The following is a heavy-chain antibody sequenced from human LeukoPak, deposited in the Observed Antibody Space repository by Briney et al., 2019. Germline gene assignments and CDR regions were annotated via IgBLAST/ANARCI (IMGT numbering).Heavy chain of an antibody. CDR2: ISPNSGGT. J-gene: IGHJ4*02. V-gene: IGHV1-2*02. CDR3: ARCPYCSSTSCYNPFDY. D-gene: IGHD2-2*02. CDR1: GYTFTGYY. Sequence: ASVKVSCKASGYTFTGYYMHWVRQAPGQGLEWMGWISPNSGGTNYAQKFQGRVTMTRDTSISTAYMELSRLRSDDTAVYYCARCPYCSSTSCYNPFDYWGQGTLVTVSS.